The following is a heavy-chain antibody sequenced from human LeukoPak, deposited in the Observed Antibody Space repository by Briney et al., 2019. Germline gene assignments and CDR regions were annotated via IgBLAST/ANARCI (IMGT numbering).Heavy chain of an antibody. Sequence: SETLSLTCAVYGGSFSGYYWSWIRQPPGKGLEWIGEINHSGSTNYNPSLKSRVTISVDTSKNQFSLKLSSVTAADTAVYYCARVSYYDSSGCDCWGQGTLVTVSS. J-gene: IGHJ4*02. V-gene: IGHV4-34*01. D-gene: IGHD3-22*01. CDR2: INHSGST. CDR1: GGSFSGYY. CDR3: ARVSYYDSSGCDC.